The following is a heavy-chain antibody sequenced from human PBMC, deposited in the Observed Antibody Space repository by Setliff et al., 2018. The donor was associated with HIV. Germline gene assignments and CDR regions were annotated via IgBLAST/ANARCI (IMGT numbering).Heavy chain of an antibody. D-gene: IGHD3-10*01. V-gene: IGHV4-4*07. CDR1: SDSIRRYY. Sequence: SETLSLTCIVSSDSIRRYYVNWIRQPAGKGLEWVGRIYTSGTTNYNPSLKSRLTMSLDTSKNQFSLKLNSMTAADTAVYYCARSPGGVEGSYFMYYYYYMDVWGKGTTVTVSS. CDR2: IYTSGTT. CDR3: ARSPGGVEGSYFMYYYYYMDV. J-gene: IGHJ6*03.